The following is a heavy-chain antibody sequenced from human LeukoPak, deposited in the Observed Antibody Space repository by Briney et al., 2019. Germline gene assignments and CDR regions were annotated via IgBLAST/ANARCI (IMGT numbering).Heavy chain of an antibody. CDR1: GFSFSSYR. CDR2: ISSNNGYI. CDR3: ARDLGTRKSIAFAD. Sequence: GGSLRLSCAASGFSFSSYRMNWVRQAPGKGLEWVASISSNNGYIYYADSVKGRFTISRDNGENSLHLQMKSLRAEDAAVYYCARDLGTRKSIAFADWGQGTLVTVSS. V-gene: IGHV3-21*01. J-gene: IGHJ4*02. D-gene: IGHD6-6*01.